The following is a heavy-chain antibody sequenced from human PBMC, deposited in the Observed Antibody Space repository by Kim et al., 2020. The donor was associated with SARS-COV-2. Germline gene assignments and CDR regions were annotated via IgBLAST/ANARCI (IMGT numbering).Heavy chain of an antibody. D-gene: IGHD6-19*01. CDR1: GFTFSSYG. Sequence: GGSLRLSCAASGFTFSSYGMHWVRQAPGKGLEWVTVISYDGSNKYYADSVKGRFTISRDNSKNTLYLQMNSLRAEDTAVYYCAHAPYSSWFDYWGKGTLVTVS. CDR2: ISYDGSNK. CDR3: AHAPYSSWFDY. J-gene: IGHJ4*02. V-gene: IGHV3-30*03.